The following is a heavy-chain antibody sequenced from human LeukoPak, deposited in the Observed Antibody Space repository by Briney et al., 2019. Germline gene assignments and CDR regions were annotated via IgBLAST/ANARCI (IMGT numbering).Heavy chain of an antibody. J-gene: IGHJ4*02. D-gene: IGHD3-16*01. Sequence: GGSLRLSCAASGFTFSDYRMHWVRQAPGKGLVWVSRVNSDGSSTTYADSVKGRFTISRDNSRNTLYLQMNSLIAEDTAVYYCARDRQGGNWGDFDFWGQGTLVIVSS. CDR1: GFTFSDYR. CDR3: ARDRQGGNWGDFDF. V-gene: IGHV3-74*03. CDR2: VNSDGSST.